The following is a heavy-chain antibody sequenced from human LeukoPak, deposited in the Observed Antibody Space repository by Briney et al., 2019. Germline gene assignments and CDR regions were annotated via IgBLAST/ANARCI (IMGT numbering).Heavy chain of an antibody. J-gene: IGHJ4*02. CDR1: GFTFSSYW. CDR2: IKQDGSEK. D-gene: IGHD6-19*01. CDR3: ASEGGSGWLKYFDY. Sequence: QAGGSLRLSCAASGFTFSSYWMSWVRQAPGKGLEWVANIKQDGSEKYYVDSVKGRFTISRDNAKNSLYLQMNSLRAEDTAVYYCASEGGSGWLKYFDYWGQGTLVTVSS. V-gene: IGHV3-7*01.